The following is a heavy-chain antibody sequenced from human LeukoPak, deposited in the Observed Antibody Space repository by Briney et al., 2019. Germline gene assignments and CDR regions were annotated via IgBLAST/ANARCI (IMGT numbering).Heavy chain of an antibody. V-gene: IGHV4-61*02. CDR3: ATYSPGDPIDY. CDR1: GGSISSGSYY. CDR2: IYTSGST. J-gene: IGHJ4*02. Sequence: SETLSLTCTVSGGSISSGSYYWSWIRQPAGKGLEWIGRIYTSGSTNYNPSLKSRVTISVDTSKNQFSLKLSSVTAADTAVYYCATYSPGDPIDYWGQGTLVTVSS. D-gene: IGHD2-21*02.